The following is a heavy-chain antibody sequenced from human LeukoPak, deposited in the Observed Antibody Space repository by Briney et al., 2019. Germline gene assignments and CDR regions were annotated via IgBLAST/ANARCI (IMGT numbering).Heavy chain of an antibody. CDR2: INAANGHT. J-gene: IGHJ6*03. V-gene: IGHV1-3*03. Sequence: ASVKVSCKTSGYTFTNYAIHWVRQAPGQRFEWMGWINAANGHTKYSQEFQGRITLTRDTSATTAYMELSNLRSEDMALYYCARGRGPPNTNRDFYYYYYMDVWGTGTTVTVSS. CDR1: GYTFTNYA. D-gene: IGHD3-10*01. CDR3: ARGRGPPNTNRDFYYYYYMDV.